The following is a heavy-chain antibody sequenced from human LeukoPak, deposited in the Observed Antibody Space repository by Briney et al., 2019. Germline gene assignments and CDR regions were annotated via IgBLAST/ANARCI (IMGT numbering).Heavy chain of an antibody. CDR3: TRVGHYYDSRGYYVVDFDY. CDR1: GFTFGDYA. J-gene: IGHJ4*02. CDR2: IRSKAYGGTT. Sequence: GGSLRLSCTASGFTFGDYAMSWVRQAPGKGLECVGIIRSKAYGGTTEYAASVKGRFTISRDDSKTIAYLQMNSLKTGDTGVYYCTRVGHYYDSRGYYVVDFDYWGQGTLVTVSS. D-gene: IGHD3-22*01. V-gene: IGHV3-49*04.